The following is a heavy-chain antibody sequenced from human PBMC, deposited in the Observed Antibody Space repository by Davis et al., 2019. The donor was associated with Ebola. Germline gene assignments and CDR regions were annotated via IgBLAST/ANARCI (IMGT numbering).Heavy chain of an antibody. Sequence: GSLRLSCKGSGYIFTTYWIVWVRQLPGKGLESMGIIFPGDSDTRYSPSFQGQVTISADKSISTAYLQWSSLKASDTAMYYCARGTDGYNPGGYFDSWGQGTLVTVSS. D-gene: IGHD5-24*01. CDR2: IFPGDSDT. CDR1: GYIFTTYW. V-gene: IGHV5-51*01. J-gene: IGHJ4*02. CDR3: ARGTDGYNPGGYFDS.